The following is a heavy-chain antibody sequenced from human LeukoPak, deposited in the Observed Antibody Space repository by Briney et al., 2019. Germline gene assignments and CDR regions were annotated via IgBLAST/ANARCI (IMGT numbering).Heavy chain of an antibody. D-gene: IGHD6-13*01. V-gene: IGHV3-48*02. CDR1: GSTFSDYS. J-gene: IGHJ4*02. CDR3: VRDGYISSWFAN. CDR2: ISSSGSTI. Sequence: GGSLRLSCAASGSTFSDYSMNWVRQAPGKGLEWISYISSSGSTIYYADSVKGRFTISRDNAKNSLYLQMNSLRDEDTAVYYCVRDGYISSWFANWGQGTLVTVSS.